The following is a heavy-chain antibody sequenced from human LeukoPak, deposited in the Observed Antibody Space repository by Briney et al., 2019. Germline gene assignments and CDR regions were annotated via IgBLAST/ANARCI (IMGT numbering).Heavy chain of an antibody. V-gene: IGHV3-64D*06. J-gene: IGHJ4*02. CDR3: VRGLYGLGWDY. CDR2: ITSDGGSR. Sequence: GGTLTLSCTASRCTFSNFSLLWGCQPPGPGLQFVSGITSDGGSRDYADSVRGRFTISRDNSKNTLYLRMTSLRVEDTALYYCVRGLYGLGWDYWGPGTLVTVSS. D-gene: IGHD3-10*01. CDR1: RCTFSNFS.